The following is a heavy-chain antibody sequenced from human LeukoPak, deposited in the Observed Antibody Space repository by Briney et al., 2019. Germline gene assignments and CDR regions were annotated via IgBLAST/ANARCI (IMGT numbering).Heavy chain of an antibody. CDR3: AARNYGGNSEYFDF. Sequence: SETLSLTCTVSGVSINSYSWSWIRQPPGKGLEWIGYGHYSGNTNYNPSLKSRVTISVDTSTNQFSLKLSSVTAADTAVYYCAARNYGGNSEYFDFCGQGALVTVSS. D-gene: IGHD4-23*01. CDR1: GVSINSYS. V-gene: IGHV4-59*12. J-gene: IGHJ4*02. CDR2: GHYSGNT.